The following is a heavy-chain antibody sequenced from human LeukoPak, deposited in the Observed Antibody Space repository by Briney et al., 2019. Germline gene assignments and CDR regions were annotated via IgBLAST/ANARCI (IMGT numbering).Heavy chain of an antibody. CDR2: IWFDGKNE. J-gene: IGHJ6*02. CDR1: GFTFRSYG. V-gene: IGHV3-33*01. CDR3: ARGGGLDV. D-gene: IGHD3-16*01. Sequence: GGSLRLSCAASGFTFRSYGMHWVRQAPGKGLEWVADIWFDGKNEHFIDSVKGRFTISRDNSRNTMYLQINSLRAEDTAVYFCARGGGLDVWGQGATVTVSS.